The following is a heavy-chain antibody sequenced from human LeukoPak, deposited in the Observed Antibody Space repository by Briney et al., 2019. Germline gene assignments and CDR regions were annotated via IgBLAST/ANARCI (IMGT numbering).Heavy chain of an antibody. CDR1: GYTFTSYG. CDR2: ISAYNGNT. V-gene: IGHV1-18*01. D-gene: IGHD6-19*01. Sequence: ASVKVSCKASGYTFTSYGISWVLQAPGRGLEWMGWISAYNGNTNYAQKLQGRVTMTTDTSTGTAYMELRSLRSDDTAVYYCARVNAVTGNSDYWGQGTLVTVSS. CDR3: ARVNAVTGNSDY. J-gene: IGHJ4*02.